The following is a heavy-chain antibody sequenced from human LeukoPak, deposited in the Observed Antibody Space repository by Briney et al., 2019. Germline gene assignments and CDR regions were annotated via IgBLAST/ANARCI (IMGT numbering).Heavy chain of an antibody. CDR3: ARATDSNYFDY. J-gene: IGHJ4*02. D-gene: IGHD3-22*01. Sequence: PGGSLRLSCAASGFAFNSYGMHWVRQAPGKGLEWVAVIWYDGSNKYYADSVKGRFTISRDNSKNTLYLQMNSLRAEDTAVYYCARATDSNYFDYWGQGTLVTVSS. CDR1: GFAFNSYG. V-gene: IGHV3-33*01. CDR2: IWYDGSNK.